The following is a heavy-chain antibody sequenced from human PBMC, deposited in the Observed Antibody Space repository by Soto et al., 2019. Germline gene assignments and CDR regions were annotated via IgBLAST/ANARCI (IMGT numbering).Heavy chain of an antibody. CDR1: GYTFTSYG. Sequence: ASVKVSCKASGYTFTSYGISWVRQAPGQGLEWMGWISAYNGNTNYAQKLQGRVTMTTDTSTSTAYMELRSLRSDDTAVYYCARHRGSYYYYYGMDVWGQGTTVTVSS. CDR2: ISAYNGNT. V-gene: IGHV1-18*01. D-gene: IGHD3-16*01. J-gene: IGHJ6*02. CDR3: ARHRGSYYYYYGMDV.